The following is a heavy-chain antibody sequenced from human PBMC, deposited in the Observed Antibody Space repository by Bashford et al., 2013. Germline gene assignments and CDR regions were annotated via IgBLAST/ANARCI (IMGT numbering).Heavy chain of an antibody. CDR1: GGSISSSNW. V-gene: IGHV4-4*02. J-gene: IGHJ6*03. CDR3: ARVFYGWFGELLEDYYYYMDV. D-gene: IGHD3-10*01. Sequence: SSETLSLTCAVSGGSISSSNWWSWVRQPPGKGLEWIGEIYHSGSTNYNPSLKSRVTISVDKSKNQFSLKLSSVTAADTAVYYCARVFYGWFGELLEDYYYYMDVWGKGTTVTVSS. CDR2: IYHSGST.